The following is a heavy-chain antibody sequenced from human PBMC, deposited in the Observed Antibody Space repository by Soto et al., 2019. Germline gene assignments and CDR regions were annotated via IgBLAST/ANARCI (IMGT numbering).Heavy chain of an antibody. CDR1: GYTFTSYG. V-gene: IGHV1-18*01. Sequence: ASVKVSCEASGYTFTSYGISWVRQAPGQGLEWMGWISAYNGNTNYAQKLQGRVTMTTDTSTSTAYMELRSLRSDDTAVYYCARVGVGPQLRFLEWLSCDDWGQGTLVTVSS. CDR3: ARVGVGPQLRFLEWLSCDD. D-gene: IGHD3-3*01. CDR2: ISAYNGNT. J-gene: IGHJ4*02.